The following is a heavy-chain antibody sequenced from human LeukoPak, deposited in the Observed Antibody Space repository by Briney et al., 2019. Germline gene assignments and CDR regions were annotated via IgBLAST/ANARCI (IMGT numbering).Heavy chain of an antibody. Sequence: GGSLRLSCAPSGFTFSRYAMHWVRQAPGKGLEYVSALNSNGGSTCYAHSVKGICTISRDISKNTLYLQMCSLSAEDIAVYFCARDLTDYYSSGDYIQWGQGAQGTVS. J-gene: IGHJ4*02. CDR1: GFTFSRYA. CDR2: LNSNGGST. CDR3: ARDLTDYYSSGDYIQ. V-gene: IGHV3-64*01. D-gene: IGHD3-22*01.